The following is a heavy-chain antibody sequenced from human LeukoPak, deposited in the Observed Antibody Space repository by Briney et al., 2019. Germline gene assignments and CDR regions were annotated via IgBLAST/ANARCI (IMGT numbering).Heavy chain of an antibody. D-gene: IGHD3-22*01. CDR1: GFTLNNYG. CDR2: IWYEGSNE. CDR3: ARAYDHSGSHYSYYMDV. J-gene: IGHJ6*03. V-gene: IGHV3-33*01. Sequence: GGSLRLSCAVSGFTLNNYGMHWVRQAPGKGLEWVSVIWYEGSNENYADAVRGRFTISRDTSKNTLYLQMNSLRAEDTAVYYCARAYDHSGSHYSYYMDVWGKGTTVTVSS.